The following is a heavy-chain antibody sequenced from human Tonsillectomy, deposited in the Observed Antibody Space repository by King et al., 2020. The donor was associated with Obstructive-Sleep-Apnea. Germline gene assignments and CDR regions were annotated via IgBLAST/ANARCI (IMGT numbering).Heavy chain of an antibody. CDR3: ARGGKMYSYHTSPWD. D-gene: IGHD3-22*01. Sequence: QVQLPQWGAGLLRPSETLSLTCAVYGGPFSGYYWSWIRQSPGKGLEWIGEINHNGNTYYNPSLKSRVTLSVDTSKNQISLKMNSVTAADTAHYYCARGGKMYSYHTSPWDWGQGALVTVSS. V-gene: IGHV4-34*01. CDR1: GGPFSGYY. J-gene: IGHJ4*02. CDR2: INHNGNT.